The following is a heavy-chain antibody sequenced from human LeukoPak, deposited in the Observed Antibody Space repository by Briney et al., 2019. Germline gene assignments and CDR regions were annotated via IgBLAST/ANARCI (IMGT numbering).Heavy chain of an antibody. CDR1: GGSISSSSYY. CDR2: IYYSGST. V-gene: IGHV4-39*07. Sequence: PSETLSLTCTVSGGSISSSSYYWGWIRQPPGKGLEWIGSIYYSGSTYYNPSLKSRVTISVDTSKNQFSLKLSSVTAADTVVYYCAIPRGDGYNSYYFDYWGQGTLVTVSS. J-gene: IGHJ4*02. D-gene: IGHD5-24*01. CDR3: AIPRGDGYNSYYFDY.